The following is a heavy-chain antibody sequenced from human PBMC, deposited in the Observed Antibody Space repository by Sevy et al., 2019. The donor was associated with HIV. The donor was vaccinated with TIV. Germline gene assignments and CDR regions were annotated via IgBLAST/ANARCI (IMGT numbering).Heavy chain of an antibody. CDR1: GYTFTGNY. V-gene: IGHV1-2*02. CDR3: AGEGYDLGSGYSAPYFDY. D-gene: IGHD3-3*01. Sequence: ASVKVSCKTSGYTFTGNYIHWVRQAPGQGLEWMGWINTNSGDTGTKYAQKFQGRFTMTSDRSINTVYMDLSRLSPGDTAVYYCAGEGYDLGSGYSAPYFDYWGQGTLVTVSS. J-gene: IGHJ4*02. CDR2: INTNSGDTGT.